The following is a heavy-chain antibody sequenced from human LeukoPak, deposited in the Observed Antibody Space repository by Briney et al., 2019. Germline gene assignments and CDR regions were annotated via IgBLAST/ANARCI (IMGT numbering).Heavy chain of an antibody. Sequence: SVKVSCKASGGTFSSYAISWVRQAPGQGLEWMGGIIPIFGTAIYAQKFQGRVTITADESTSTAYMELSSLRSEDTAVYYCARALLLRVVAPGYFDYWGQGTLVTVSS. CDR1: GGTFSSYA. D-gene: IGHD2-15*01. J-gene: IGHJ4*02. CDR2: IIPIFGTA. V-gene: IGHV1-69*13. CDR3: ARALLLRVVAPGYFDY.